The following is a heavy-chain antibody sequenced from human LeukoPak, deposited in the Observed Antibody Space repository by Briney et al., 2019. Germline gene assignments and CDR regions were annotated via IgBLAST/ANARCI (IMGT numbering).Heavy chain of an antibody. Sequence: SETLTLTCTVSGGSIRSTSYNWGWIRQPPGKGLEWIGSIYYSGSTYYNPSLKSRVTISVDTSKNQFSLKLSSVTAADTAVYYCGRLFYDFWSGHYYYYMDVWGKGTTVTVSS. CDR3: GRLFYDFWSGHYYYYMDV. J-gene: IGHJ6*03. CDR1: GGSIRSTSYN. D-gene: IGHD3-3*01. CDR2: IYYSGST. V-gene: IGHV4-39*01.